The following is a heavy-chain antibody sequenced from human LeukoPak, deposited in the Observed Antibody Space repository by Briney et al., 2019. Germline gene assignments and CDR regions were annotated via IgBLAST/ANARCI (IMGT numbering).Heavy chain of an antibody. CDR1: GGSISSGDYY. Sequence: SETLSLTCTVSGGSISSGDYYWSWIRQPPGKGLEWIGYIYYSGSTYYNPSLKSRVTISVDTSKNQFSLKLSSVTAADTAVYYCARGITIFGVAILPPHWFDPWGQGTLVTVSS. D-gene: IGHD3-3*01. CDR2: IYYSGST. J-gene: IGHJ5*02. V-gene: IGHV4-30-4*01. CDR3: ARGITIFGVAILPPHWFDP.